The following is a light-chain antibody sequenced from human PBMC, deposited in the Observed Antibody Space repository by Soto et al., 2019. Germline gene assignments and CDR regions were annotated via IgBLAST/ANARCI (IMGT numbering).Light chain of an antibody. CDR1: SSDVGGYNY. Sequence: QSALTQPASVSGSPGQSITISCTGTSSDVGGYNYVSWYQQHPGKAPKLMIYEVSNRPSGVSNRFSGSKSGNTASLTISGLQAEDEDDYYCSSYTSSSTLYVFGTGTRSPS. CDR3: SSYTSSSTLYV. J-gene: IGLJ1*01. V-gene: IGLV2-14*01. CDR2: EVS.